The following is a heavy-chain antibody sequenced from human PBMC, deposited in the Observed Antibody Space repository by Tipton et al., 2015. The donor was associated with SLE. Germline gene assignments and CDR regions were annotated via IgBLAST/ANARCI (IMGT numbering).Heavy chain of an antibody. Sequence: TLSLTCDVSGDSISSYSYYWAWIRQPPGGSLEWIGSVSYNGKTQYNPSPKSRPTISVDTSRNQFSLKLTSVTAADTAVYYCARGFYYDYWSSYHNDKEPRTYYFDSWGQGTLVTVSS. CDR1: GDSISSYSYY. V-gene: IGHV4-39*07. CDR3: ARGFYYDYWSSYHNDKEPRTYYFDS. D-gene: IGHD3-3*01. CDR2: VSYNGKT. J-gene: IGHJ4*02.